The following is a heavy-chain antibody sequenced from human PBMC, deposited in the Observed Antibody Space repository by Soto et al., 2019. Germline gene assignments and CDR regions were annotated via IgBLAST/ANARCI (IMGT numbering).Heavy chain of an antibody. Sequence: GGSLRLSCAASGFNFGNFGMHWIRQAPGKGLVWVSRINNDGGDPRYADSVKGRSTISRDNAKNTLYLQMNSLRAEDTGVYYCQSRDLWSGISSAYMDVWGKGTTVTVSS. J-gene: IGHJ6*03. CDR1: GFNFGNFG. CDR2: INNDGGDP. D-gene: IGHD3-3*01. V-gene: IGHV3-74*01. CDR3: QSRDLWSGISSAYMDV.